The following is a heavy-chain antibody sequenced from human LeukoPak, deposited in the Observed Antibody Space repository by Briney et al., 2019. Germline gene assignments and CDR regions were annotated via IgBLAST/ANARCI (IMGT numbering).Heavy chain of an antibody. V-gene: IGHV4-61*08. CDR3: ARLTTTMIVV. D-gene: IGHD3-22*01. CDR1: GGSVSSADYY. Sequence: PSETLSLTCTVSGGSVSSADYYWSWIRHPPGKTLVWIGYIYHTGSNNYKYSLKSRVTISLDTSKNRFSLRLTSMTAADTAVYYCARLTTTMIVVWGQGTLVTVSS. J-gene: IGHJ4*02. CDR2: IYHTGSN.